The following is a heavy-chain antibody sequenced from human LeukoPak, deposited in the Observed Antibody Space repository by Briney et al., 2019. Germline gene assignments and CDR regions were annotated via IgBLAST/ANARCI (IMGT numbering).Heavy chain of an antibody. V-gene: IGHV1-18*01. Sequence: ASVKVSCKASGYTFTSYGISWVRQAPGQGLEWMGWISAYNGNTNYAQKLQGRVTMTTDTSTSTAYMELSSLRSEDTAVYYCARGRWLQPQTSAFDIWGQGTMVTVSS. D-gene: IGHD5-24*01. CDR1: GYTFTSYG. CDR3: ARGRWLQPQTSAFDI. CDR2: ISAYNGNT. J-gene: IGHJ3*02.